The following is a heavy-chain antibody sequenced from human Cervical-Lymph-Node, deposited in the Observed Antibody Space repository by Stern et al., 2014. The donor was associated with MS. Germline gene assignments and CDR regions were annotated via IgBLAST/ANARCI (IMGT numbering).Heavy chain of an antibody. V-gene: IGHV4-30-4*01. J-gene: IGHJ5*02. CDR3: AVTPGTNWFDP. CDR1: GGSISSDDYY. D-gene: IGHD2-21*02. CDR2: IHYTGTT. Sequence: QVQLQESGPGLVKPSQTLSLTCTVSGGSISSDDYYWTWIRQHPVKGLEWIGYIHYTGTTYYDPSLKSRVSLSLDTSKNQFSLKMKSVTAADTAVYYCAVTPGTNWFDPWGQGTLVTVSS.